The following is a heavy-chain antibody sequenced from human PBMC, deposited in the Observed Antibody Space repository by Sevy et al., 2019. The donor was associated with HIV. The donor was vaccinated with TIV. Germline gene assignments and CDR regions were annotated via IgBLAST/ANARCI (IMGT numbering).Heavy chain of an antibody. V-gene: IGHV3-21*01. CDR3: ARGVRTYDAFDL. CDR1: GFTVSNSY. Sequence: GGSLRLSCAASGFTVSNSYMSWVRQAPGKGLEWVSYISGLSNYIYYADSVKGRFSISRDNAKNSLFLQMNSLRAEDTALYYCARGVRTYDAFDLWGQGTMVTVSS. D-gene: IGHD6-6*01. CDR2: ISGLSNYI. J-gene: IGHJ3*01.